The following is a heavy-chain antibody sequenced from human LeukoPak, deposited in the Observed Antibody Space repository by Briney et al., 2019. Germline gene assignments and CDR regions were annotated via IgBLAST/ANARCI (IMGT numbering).Heavy chain of an antibody. J-gene: IGHJ6*02. D-gene: IGHD5-18*01. CDR1: GFTFDDYA. V-gene: IGHV3-43*02. CDR3: AKGTRRGPRGYSYGYTLYYYYYGMDV. Sequence: PGGSLRLSCAASGFTFDDYAMHWVRQAPGKGLEWVSLISGDGGSTYYADSVKGRFTISRDNSKNSLYLQMNSLRTEDTALYYCAKGTRRGPRGYSYGYTLYYYYYGMDVWGQGTTVTVSS. CDR2: ISGDGGST.